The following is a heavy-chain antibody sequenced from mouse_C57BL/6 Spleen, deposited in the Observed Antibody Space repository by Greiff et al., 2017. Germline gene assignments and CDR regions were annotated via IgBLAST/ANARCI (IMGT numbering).Heavy chain of an antibody. D-gene: IGHD4-1*02. CDR1: GFSLSTFGMG. CDR2: IWWDDDK. Sequence: ESGPGILQPSQTLSLTCSFSGFSLSTFGMGVGWIRQPSGKGLEWLAHIWWDDDKYYNPALKSRLTISKDTSKNQVFLKIANVDTADTATYYCARPRGASTGYYAMDYWGQGTSVTVSS. V-gene: IGHV8-8*01. J-gene: IGHJ4*01. CDR3: ARPRGASTGYYAMDY.